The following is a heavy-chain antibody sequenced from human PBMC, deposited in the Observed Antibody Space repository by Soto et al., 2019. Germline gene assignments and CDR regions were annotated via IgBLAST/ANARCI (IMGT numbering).Heavy chain of an antibody. J-gene: IGHJ3*02. V-gene: IGHV4-31*03. CDR3: ARTTAHYDVMTGYYMDAFDI. D-gene: IGHD3-9*01. Sequence: PSETLSLTCTVSGGSISSGAYFWSWIRQHPGKGLEWIGYISYSGSTYYNPSLKSRVTISVDTSKNQFSLKLSSVTAADTAVYYCARTTAHYDVMTGYYMDAFDIWGQGTMVTVSS. CDR1: GGSISSGAYF. CDR2: ISYSGST.